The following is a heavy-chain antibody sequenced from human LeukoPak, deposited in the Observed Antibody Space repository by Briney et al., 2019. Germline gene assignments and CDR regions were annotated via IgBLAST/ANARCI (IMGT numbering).Heavy chain of an antibody. D-gene: IGHD3-9*01. CDR2: INPNSGGT. Sequence: EASVNVSCKASGYTFTGYYMHWVRQAPGQGLEWMGWINPNSGGTNCAQKFQGRVTMTRDTSISTAYMELSRLRSDDTAVYYCARGGNVLRYFDWSRRGYYFDYWGQGTLVTVSS. CDR1: GYTFTGYY. J-gene: IGHJ4*02. CDR3: ARGGNVLRYFDWSRRGYYFDY. V-gene: IGHV1-2*02.